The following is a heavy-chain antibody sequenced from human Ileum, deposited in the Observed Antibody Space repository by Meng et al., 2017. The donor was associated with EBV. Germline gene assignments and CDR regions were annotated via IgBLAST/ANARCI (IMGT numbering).Heavy chain of an antibody. D-gene: IGHD5-12*01. J-gene: IGHJ4*02. V-gene: IGHV3-30*18. CDR1: GFTFSSYG. CDR3: EKALYSGYDAFDF. CDR2: ISYDGSNK. Sequence: QGQLVEAGGGVVPPGRSLRPAWAASGFTFSSYGMHWVRQAPGKGLELVAVISYDGSNKYYADSVKGRFTFSRDNSKYPLDLQMHSLRAEDTAVYYCEKALYSGYDAFDFKGQGTLVTVSS.